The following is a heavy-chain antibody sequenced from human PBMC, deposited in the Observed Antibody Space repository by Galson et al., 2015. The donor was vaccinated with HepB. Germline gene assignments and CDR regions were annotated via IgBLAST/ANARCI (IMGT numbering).Heavy chain of an antibody. CDR1: GYTFTSYA. CDR3: ARGGIVATTPFGY. V-gene: IGHV3-21*01. D-gene: IGHD5-12*01. J-gene: IGHJ4*02. CDR2: ISSSSSYI. Sequence: SCKASGYTFTSYAMSWVRQAPGKGLEWVSSISSSSSYIYYADSVKGRFTISRDNAKNSLYLQMNSLRDEDTAVYYCARGGIVATTPFGYWGQGTLVTVSS.